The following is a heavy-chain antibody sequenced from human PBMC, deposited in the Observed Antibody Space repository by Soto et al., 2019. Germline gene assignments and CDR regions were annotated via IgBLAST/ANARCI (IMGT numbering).Heavy chain of an antibody. Sequence: EVHLVDSGGGLVQPGGSLRLSCAASGFSVSSNYMSWVRQAPGKGLAWVLLIYTGGSIYYADSVEGRFTISRDNSKNTLYLQMKSLRDEDTAVYYCARVRGDDWADYYYMDVWGNGTTVTVSS. V-gene: IGHV3-53*04. CDR3: ARVRGDDWADYYYMDV. CDR2: IYTGGSI. J-gene: IGHJ6*03. D-gene: IGHD5-12*01. CDR1: GFSVSSNY.